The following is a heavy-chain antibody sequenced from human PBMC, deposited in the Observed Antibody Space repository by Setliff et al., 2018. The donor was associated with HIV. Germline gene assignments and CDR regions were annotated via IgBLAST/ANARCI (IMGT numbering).Heavy chain of an antibody. CDR1: GGSISNYY. CDR3: ARQTWEYYDTLTGYYRSPKNFDS. J-gene: IGHJ4*02. CDR2: IYTSGST. V-gene: IGHV4-4*07. Sequence: SETLSLTCTVSGGSISNYYWSWIRQPAGKGLEWIGRIYTSGSTNYNPSLKSRVTISADTSKNQFFLKLSSVTAPDTAIYYCARQTWEYYDTLTGYYRSPKNFDSWGQGTLVTVSS. D-gene: IGHD3-9*01.